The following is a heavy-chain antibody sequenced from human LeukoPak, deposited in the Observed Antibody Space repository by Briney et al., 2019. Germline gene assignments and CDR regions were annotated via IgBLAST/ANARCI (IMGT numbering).Heavy chain of an antibody. D-gene: IGHD6-13*01. CDR2: IYYSGST. CDR3: ARLGSQLFFDP. V-gene: IGHV4-39*01. Sequence: TSSETLSLTCTVSGGSISSSSYYWGWFRRPPGKGLEWIGSIYYSGSTYYNPSLKSRVSISVDTSTNQFSLKLSSVTAADTAVYYCARLGSQLFFDPWGQGTLVTVSS. CDR1: GGSISSSSYY. J-gene: IGHJ5*02.